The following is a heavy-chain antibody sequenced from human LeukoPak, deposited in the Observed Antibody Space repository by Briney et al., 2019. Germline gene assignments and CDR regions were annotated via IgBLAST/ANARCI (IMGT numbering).Heavy chain of an antibody. D-gene: IGHD6-13*01. V-gene: IGHV3-30*18. CDR3: AKSLSGWWTPGLDY. Sequence: GINWVGRAQGKGWEWVEVISYDGTDKYYTDSVKGRFTISRDRSTNTVSLEMNSLRPEDTAVYYCAKSLSGWWTPGLDYLGQGTLVTVSS. CDR1: G. J-gene: IGHJ4*02. CDR2: ISYDGTDK.